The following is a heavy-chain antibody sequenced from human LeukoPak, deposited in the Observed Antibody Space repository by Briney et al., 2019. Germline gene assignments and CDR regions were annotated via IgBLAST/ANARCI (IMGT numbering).Heavy chain of an antibody. V-gene: IGHV4-59*08. CDR3: ARNYCGGACYWDYFDY. D-gene: IGHD2-21*02. J-gene: IGHJ4*02. Sequence: SDTLSLTCTVSGGSLSSYYWSWIRQPPGKGLEWIGYIYYSGSTTYNPSLRSRVTISVDTSKNQFSLKLTSVTAADTAMYYCARNYCGGACYWDYFDYWGPGTLVTVSS. CDR1: GGSLSSYY. CDR2: IYYSGST.